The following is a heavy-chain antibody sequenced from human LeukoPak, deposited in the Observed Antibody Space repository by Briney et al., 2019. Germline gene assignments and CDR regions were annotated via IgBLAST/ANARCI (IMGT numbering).Heavy chain of an antibody. J-gene: IGHJ4*02. CDR2: FYISGST. Sequence: PSETLSLTCAVYGGSLSGYYWSWIRQPAGKGLEWIGRFYISGSTNYNPSLKSRVTMSVDTSKNQFSLRLNSVTAADTAVYYCARDFLLQSEGLFDYWGQGTLVTVSS. CDR3: ARDFLLQSEGLFDY. D-gene: IGHD4-11*01. CDR1: GGSLSGYY. V-gene: IGHV4-4*07.